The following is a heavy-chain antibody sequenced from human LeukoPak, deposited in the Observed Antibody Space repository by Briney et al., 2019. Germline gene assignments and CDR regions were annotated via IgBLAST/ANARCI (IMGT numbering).Heavy chain of an antibody. D-gene: IGHD2-15*01. J-gene: IGHJ3*02. Sequence: GGSLRLSCAASGFTFSSYGMHWVRQAPGKGLEWVAVIWYDGSNKYYADSVKGRFTTSRDNSKNTLYLQMNSLRAEDTAVYYCARDRTSPYCSGGSCYFVTDAFDIWGQGTMVTISS. V-gene: IGHV3-33*01. CDR1: GFTFSSYG. CDR3: ARDRTSPYCSGGSCYFVTDAFDI. CDR2: IWYDGSNK.